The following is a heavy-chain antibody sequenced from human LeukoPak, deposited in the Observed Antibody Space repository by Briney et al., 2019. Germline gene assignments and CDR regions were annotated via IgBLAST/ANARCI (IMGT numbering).Heavy chain of an antibody. D-gene: IGHD3-10*01. CDR2: ISYTGST. CDR3: VNNRGYGWFDP. Sequence: KPSETLSLTCTVSGGSISNYYWSWIRLPTGKCVEWIGYISYTGSTDYNPSLRSRLTISGDTSRNQFSLMLSSVTGADTAVYYCVNNRGYGWFDPGGQGTLVTVSS. J-gene: IGHJ5*02. CDR1: GGSISNYY. V-gene: IGHV4-59*01.